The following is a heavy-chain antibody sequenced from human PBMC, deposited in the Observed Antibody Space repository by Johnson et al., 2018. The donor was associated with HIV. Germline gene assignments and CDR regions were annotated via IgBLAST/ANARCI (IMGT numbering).Heavy chain of an antibody. J-gene: IGHJ3*01. CDR1: ALSFSGYA. CDR3: ARDPGNGGRPFDAFDV. Sequence: QVQLVEFGGGVVQPGRSLRLSCTSALSFSGYAMHWVRQAPGKGLEWVAVVSYDSSNKYYADSVKGRFTISRDNSKNTVFLQMDSLRGEDTAVYYCARDPGNGGRPFDAFDVWGQGTMVTVSS. V-gene: IGHV3-30*04. CDR2: VSYDSSNK. D-gene: IGHD4-23*01.